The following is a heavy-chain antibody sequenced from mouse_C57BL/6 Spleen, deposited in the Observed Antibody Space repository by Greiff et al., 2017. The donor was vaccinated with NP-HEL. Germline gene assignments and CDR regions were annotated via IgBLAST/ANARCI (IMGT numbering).Heavy chain of an antibody. J-gene: IGHJ4*01. CDR3: ARVRPYYYGHYYAMDY. CDR1: GFSLTSSG. CDR2: IWRGGST. Sequence: VQLVESGPGLVQPSQSLSITCTVSGFSLTSSGVHWVRQSPGQGLEWLGVIWRGGSTDYNAAFISRLSISKDNSTSQVFLKMNSLQSDDTAIYYCARVRPYYYGHYYAMDYRGQGTSVTASS. D-gene: IGHD1-1*01. V-gene: IGHV2-2*01.